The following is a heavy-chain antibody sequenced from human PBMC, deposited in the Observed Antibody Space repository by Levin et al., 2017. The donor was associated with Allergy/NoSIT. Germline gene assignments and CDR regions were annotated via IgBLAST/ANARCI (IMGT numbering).Heavy chain of an antibody. Sequence: PSETLSLTCSVSGASISRGFYYWRWIRQPAGEGLEWIGRIYVTGSTTYSPSLKSRVTISLDRSKDQVSLKLNSVTAADTAVYYCARDLEGFSGYKPYCYRHVWRKSTTVTVSS. CDR3: ARDLEGFSGYKPYCYRHV. CDR2: IYVTGST. J-gene: IGHJ6*03. V-gene: IGHV4-61*02. D-gene: IGHD5-12*01. CDR1: GASISRGFYY.